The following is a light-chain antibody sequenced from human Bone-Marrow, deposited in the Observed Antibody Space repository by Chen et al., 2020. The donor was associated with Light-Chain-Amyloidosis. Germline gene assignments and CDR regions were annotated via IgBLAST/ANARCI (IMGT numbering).Light chain of an antibody. V-gene: IGLV2-8*01. CDR1: SGDVGGYHS. Sequence: QSALTQPPSASGSPGQSVTISCTGTSGDVGGYHSVSRYQQYPGKAPKLILYEVTKRPSGVPDRFSGSKSGNTASLTVSGLQADDEADYYCCSSAGSNTWVFGGGTKVTVL. CDR2: EVT. J-gene: IGLJ3*02. CDR3: CSSAGSNTWV.